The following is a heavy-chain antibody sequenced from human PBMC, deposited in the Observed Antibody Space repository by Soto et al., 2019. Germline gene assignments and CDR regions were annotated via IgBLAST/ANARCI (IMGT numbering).Heavy chain of an antibody. V-gene: IGHV3-23*01. J-gene: IGHJ6*02. CDR2: ITGTGGNT. CDR3: ARIRGYWYGLDV. CDR1: GFPLSTYG. Sequence: EVQLLESGGGLVQPGGSLRLSCAASGFPLSTYGMTWVRQAPGKGLEWVSAITGTGGNTYYVDSVKGPFTSSRDNSKNMLYLQMNSLRVEDTAVYYCARIRGYWYGLDVWGQGTTVTVSS.